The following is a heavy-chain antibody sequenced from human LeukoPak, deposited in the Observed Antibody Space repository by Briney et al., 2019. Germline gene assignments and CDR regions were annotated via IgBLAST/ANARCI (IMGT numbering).Heavy chain of an antibody. D-gene: IGHD2-15*01. Sequence: PGGSLRLSCAASGFTFDDYAMHWVRHAPGKGLEWVSGISWNSGSIGYADSVKGRFTISRDNAKNSLYLQINSLRAGDTALYYCAKSRIVGGSCFDYWGQGTLVTVSS. CDR2: ISWNSGSI. V-gene: IGHV3-9*01. J-gene: IGHJ4*02. CDR1: GFTFDDYA. CDR3: AKSRIVGGSCFDY.